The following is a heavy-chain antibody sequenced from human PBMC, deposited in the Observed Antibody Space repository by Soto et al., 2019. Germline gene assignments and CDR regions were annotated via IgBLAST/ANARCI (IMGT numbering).Heavy chain of an antibody. Sequence: QVQLVQSGAEVKKPGASVKVSCKASGTFTNYGISWVRQAPGEGLEWMGWISAHNGNTNYAQKLHGRVTMTTDTSTSTAYMELRSLRSDDTAVYYWARDGEVFWSGYKYYYGMDVWGQGTTVTVSS. D-gene: IGHD3-3*01. CDR1: GTFTNYG. J-gene: IGHJ6*02. CDR3: ARDGEVFWSGYKYYYGMDV. V-gene: IGHV1-18*01. CDR2: ISAHNGNT.